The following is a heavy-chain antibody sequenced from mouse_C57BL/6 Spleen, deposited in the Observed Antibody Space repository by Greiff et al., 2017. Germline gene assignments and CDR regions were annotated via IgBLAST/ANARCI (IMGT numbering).Heavy chain of an antibody. V-gene: IGHV1-64*01. CDR3: AREGYYYYFGY. D-gene: IGHD2-3*01. J-gene: IGHJ2*01. CDR1: GYTFTSYW. CDR2: IHPNSGST. Sequence: QVQLQQPGAELVKPGASVKLSCKASGYTFTSYWMNWVKQRPGQGLEWIGMIHPNSGSTNYNEKFKSKATLTVDKSSSTAYMQLSSLTSEDSAVYYCAREGYYYYFGYWGQGTTRPGSS.